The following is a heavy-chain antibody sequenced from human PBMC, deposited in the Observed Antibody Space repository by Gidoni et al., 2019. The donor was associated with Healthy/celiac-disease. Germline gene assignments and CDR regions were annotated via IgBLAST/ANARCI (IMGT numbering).Heavy chain of an antibody. CDR3: ARGPPTWIAADELDV. Sequence: QVQLVQSGAAVTKPGASVKVSCKASGSTFTRYYITWVRQATGQGLEWMGWMNPNSGNTGYAQKFQGRVTMTRNTSMSTAYMELSSLRSEDTAVYDCARGPPTWIAADELDVWGQGTTVTVSS. V-gene: IGHV1-8*01. CDR2: MNPNSGNT. D-gene: IGHD6-13*01. CDR1: GSTFTRYY. J-gene: IGHJ6*02.